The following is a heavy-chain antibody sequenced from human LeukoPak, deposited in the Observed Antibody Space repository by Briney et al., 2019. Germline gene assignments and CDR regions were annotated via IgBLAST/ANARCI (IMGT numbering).Heavy chain of an antibody. CDR3: ASGQQLGY. CDR2: IKEDGSEK. CDR1: GFTFSNYW. V-gene: IGHV3-7*01. Sequence: PGGSLRLSCAASGFTFSNYWMSWVRQAPGKGLEWVANIKEDGSEKYYVDSVKGRFTISRDNARNSLYLQMNSLRAEDTAVYYCASGQQLGYWGQGTLVTVSS. D-gene: IGHD6-13*01. J-gene: IGHJ4*02.